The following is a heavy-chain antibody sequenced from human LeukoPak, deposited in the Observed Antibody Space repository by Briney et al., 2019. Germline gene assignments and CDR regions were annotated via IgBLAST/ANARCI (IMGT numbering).Heavy chain of an antibody. J-gene: IGHJ6*02. V-gene: IGHV4-61*02. D-gene: IGHD4-23*01. CDR2: IYTSGST. CDR3: GRDDYGGNSPPPYYYYGMDV. CDR1: GGSISSGSYY. Sequence: SETLSLTCTVSGGSISSGSYYWSWIRQPAGKGLEWIGRIYTSGSTNYNPSLKSRVTISVDTSKNQFSLKLSSVTAADTAVYYCGRDDYGGNSPPPYYYYGMDVWGQGTTVTVSS.